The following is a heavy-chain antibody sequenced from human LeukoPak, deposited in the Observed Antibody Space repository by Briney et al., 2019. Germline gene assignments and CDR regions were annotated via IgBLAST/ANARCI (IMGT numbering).Heavy chain of an antibody. CDR1: GFTFSSYA. D-gene: IGHD2-15*01. Sequence: PGRSLRLSCAASGFTFSSYAMHWVRQAPGKGLEWVAVISYDGSNKYYADSVKGRFTISRDNSKNTLYLQMNSLRAEDTAVYYCARVVRVYCSGGSCYPVDYYYYYGMDVWGQGTTVTVSS. J-gene: IGHJ6*02. V-gene: IGHV3-30-3*01. CDR2: ISYDGSNK. CDR3: ARVVRVYCSGGSCYPVDYYYYYGMDV.